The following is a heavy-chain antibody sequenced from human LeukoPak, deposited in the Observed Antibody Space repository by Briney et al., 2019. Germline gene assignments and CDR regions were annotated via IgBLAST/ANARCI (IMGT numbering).Heavy chain of an antibody. D-gene: IGHD3-10*01. CDR1: GGSISSSSYY. J-gene: IGHJ3*01. V-gene: IGHV4-39*01. Sequence: SETLSLTCTVSGGSISSSSYYWGWIRQPPGKGLEWIGYIYHSGSTYYNPYLKRRVTISVDRSKTQISLKLTSVTAADTAVYYCARHMSVSYDAFDLWGRGTPVTVSS. CDR2: IYHSGST. CDR3: ARHMSVSYDAFDL.